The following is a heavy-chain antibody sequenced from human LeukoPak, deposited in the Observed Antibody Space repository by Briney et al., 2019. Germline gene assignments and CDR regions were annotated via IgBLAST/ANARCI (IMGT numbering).Heavy chain of an antibody. J-gene: IGHJ3*02. D-gene: IGHD4-17*01. Sequence: ASVKVSCKASGYTFTSYDINWVRQATGQGLEWMGWMNPNSGNTGYAQKFQGRVTITRNTSISTAYMELSSLRSEDTAVYYCARDHRGDYDAFDIWGQGTMVTVSS. CDR3: ARDHRGDYDAFDI. CDR2: MNPNSGNT. CDR1: GYTFTSYD. V-gene: IGHV1-8*03.